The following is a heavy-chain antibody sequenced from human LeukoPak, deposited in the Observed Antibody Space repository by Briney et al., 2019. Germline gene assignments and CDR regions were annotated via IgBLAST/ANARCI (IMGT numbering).Heavy chain of an antibody. Sequence: SETLSLTCTVSGGSISSYYWSWIRQPPGKGLEWIGYIYYSGSTNYNPSLKSRVTISVDKSKNQFSLKLSSVTAADTAVYYCARAAILIYYYDSSGYAFDIWGQGTMVTVSS. CDR1: GGSISSYY. CDR3: ARAAILIYYYDSSGYAFDI. D-gene: IGHD3-22*01. V-gene: IGHV4-59*12. CDR2: IYYSGST. J-gene: IGHJ3*02.